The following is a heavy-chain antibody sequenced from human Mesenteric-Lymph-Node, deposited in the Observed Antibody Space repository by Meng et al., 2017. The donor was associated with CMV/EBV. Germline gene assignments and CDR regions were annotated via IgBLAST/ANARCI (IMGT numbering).Heavy chain of an antibody. CDR3: ASPSDYGENYFDY. J-gene: IGHJ4*02. CDR1: GGTCSRYA. D-gene: IGHD4-17*01. V-gene: IGHV1-69*04. Sequence: TATGGTCSRYAISWVRQAPGQGRERMGRMIPIIAIANYEQTCKGRVTITADKSTSTAYMELSSLRSEDTAVYYCASPSDYGENYFDYWGQGTLVTVSS. CDR2: MIPIIAIA.